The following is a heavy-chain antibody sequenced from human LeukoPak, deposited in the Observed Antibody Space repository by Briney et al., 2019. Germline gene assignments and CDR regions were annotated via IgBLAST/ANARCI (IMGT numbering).Heavy chain of an antibody. CDR3: ARDVKPYGRDISGYYDY. J-gene: IGHJ4*02. V-gene: IGHV3-64*01. CDR2: IISNGGAT. Sequence: PGGSLRLSCAASGFTFSSYTMHWVRQAPGKGLEYVSAIISNGGATYYANSVKGRFTISRDNSKNTLFLQMGSLRAEDTAVYYCARDVKPYGRDISGYYDYWGQGTLVTVSS. D-gene: IGHD3-22*01. CDR1: GFTFSSYT.